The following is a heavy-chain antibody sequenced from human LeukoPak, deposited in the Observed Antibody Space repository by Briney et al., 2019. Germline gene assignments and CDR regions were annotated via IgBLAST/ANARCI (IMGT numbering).Heavy chain of an antibody. CDR1: GGSISSYY. V-gene: IGHV4-59*01. CDR2: IYYSGST. D-gene: IGHD6-6*01. Sequence: PSETLSLTCTVSGGSISSYYWSWIRQPPGRGLEWIGYIYYSGSTNYNPSLKSRVTISVDTSKNQFSLKLSSVTAADTAVYYCARDGAARGWFDPWGQGTLVTVSS. J-gene: IGHJ5*02. CDR3: ARDGAARGWFDP.